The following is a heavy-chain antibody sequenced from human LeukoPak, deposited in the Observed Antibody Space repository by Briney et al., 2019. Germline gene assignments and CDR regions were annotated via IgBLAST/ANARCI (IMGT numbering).Heavy chain of an antibody. V-gene: IGHV4-31*03. Sequence: SETLSLTCTVSGGSIRNGGYYWSWIRQHPGKGPEWIGYIYYSGSTFYNPSLKSRLTISVDTSKNQFSLNLSSVAAADTAVYYCAREVHCGGDCYSGWFDPWGQGTLVTVSS. CDR1: GGSIRNGGYY. CDR3: AREVHCGGDCYSGWFDP. D-gene: IGHD2-21*02. CDR2: IYYSGST. J-gene: IGHJ5*02.